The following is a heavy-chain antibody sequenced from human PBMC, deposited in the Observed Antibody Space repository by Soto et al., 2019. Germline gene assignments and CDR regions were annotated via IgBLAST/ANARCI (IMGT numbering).Heavy chain of an antibody. Sequence: SVKVSRKASGFTFTSSAVQWVRQARGQSLEWIGWIVVGSGNTNYAQKFQERVTITRDMSTSTAYMELSSLRSEDTAVYYCAANSPKYYYDSSGYYYADIWGQGTMVTVSS. V-gene: IGHV1-58*01. J-gene: IGHJ3*02. CDR3: AANSPKYYYDSSGYYYADI. CDR2: IVVGSGNT. D-gene: IGHD3-22*01. CDR1: GFTFTSSA.